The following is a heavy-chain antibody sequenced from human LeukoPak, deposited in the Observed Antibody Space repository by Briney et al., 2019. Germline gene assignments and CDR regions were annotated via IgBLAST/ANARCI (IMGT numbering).Heavy chain of an antibody. Sequence: SVKVSCKASGGTFSSYAISWLRQAPGQGLEWMGGIIPFFGTANYAQNFQGRVTITTDESTSTAYMEMSSLRSKDTAVYYCAKQYYDYVWGCYRYTEPLMYYFDYWGQGTLVTVSS. CDR3: AKQYYDYVWGCYRYTEPLMYYFDY. V-gene: IGHV1-69*05. D-gene: IGHD3-16*02. J-gene: IGHJ4*02. CDR1: GGTFSSYA. CDR2: IIPFFGTA.